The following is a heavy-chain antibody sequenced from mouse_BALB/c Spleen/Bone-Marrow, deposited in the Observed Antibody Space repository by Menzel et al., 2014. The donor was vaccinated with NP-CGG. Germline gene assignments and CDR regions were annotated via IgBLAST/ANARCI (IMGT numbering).Heavy chain of an antibody. Sequence: EVQVVESGGGLVQPGGSRKLSCAASGFTFSSFGMHWVRRAPEKGLEWVAYISSGSSTIYYADTVKGRFTISRDNPKNTLFLQMTSLRSEDTAMYYCARAGMDYWGQGTSVTVSS. D-gene: IGHD3-3*01. CDR2: ISSGSSTI. J-gene: IGHJ4*01. V-gene: IGHV5-17*02. CDR3: ARAGMDY. CDR1: GFTFSSFG.